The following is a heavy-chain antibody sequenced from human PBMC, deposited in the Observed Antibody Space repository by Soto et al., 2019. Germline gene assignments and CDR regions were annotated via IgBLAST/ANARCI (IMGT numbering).Heavy chain of an antibody. CDR2: ISKDGTNR. D-gene: IGHD2-15*01. CDR1: GFTLTTYV. Sequence: GGSLRLSCAASGFTLTTYVMHWVRQVPGKGLEWVAFISKDGTNRYYADPVKGRFTISSDNSKNMLSLQMDSLRADDTAVYYCAKDSVGGSPIPYYLDHWGQGTLVTVSS. CDR3: AKDSVGGSPIPYYLDH. V-gene: IGHV3-30*18. J-gene: IGHJ4*02.